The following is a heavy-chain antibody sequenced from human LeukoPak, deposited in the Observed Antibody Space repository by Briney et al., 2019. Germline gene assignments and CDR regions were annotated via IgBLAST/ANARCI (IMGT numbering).Heavy chain of an antibody. V-gene: IGHV4-34*01. CDR3: ARGRSWGVVVPAHYMDV. D-gene: IGHD2-2*01. CDR1: GGSFSGYY. Sequence: SETLSLTCAAYGGSFSGYYWSWIRQPPGKGLEWIGEINHSGSTNYNPSLKSRVTISVDTSKNQFSLKLSSVTAADTAVYYCARGRSWGVVVPAHYMDVWGKGTTVTVSS. CDR2: INHSGST. J-gene: IGHJ6*03.